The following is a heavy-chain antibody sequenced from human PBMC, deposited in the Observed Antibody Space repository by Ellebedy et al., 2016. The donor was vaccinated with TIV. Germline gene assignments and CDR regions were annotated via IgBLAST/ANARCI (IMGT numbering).Heavy chain of an antibody. CDR3: ARDYAGGDY. CDR1: GYTFTSYY. CDR2: INPGGDTT. Sequence: AASVKVSCKASGYTFTSYYIHWVRQAPGQGLEWMGIINPGGDTTRYAQKFQGRVTMTRDTSTSTVYMEVSSLRSEDTAGYYCARDYAGGDYWGQGTLVTVSS. J-gene: IGHJ4*02. V-gene: IGHV1-46*01. D-gene: IGHD4-23*01.